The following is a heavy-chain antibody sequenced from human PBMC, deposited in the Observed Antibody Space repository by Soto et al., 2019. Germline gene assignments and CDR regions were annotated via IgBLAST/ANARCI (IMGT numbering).Heavy chain of an antibody. J-gene: IGHJ4*02. CDR1: GGSITSTDYY. CDR2: IFYSGST. CDR3: AKYYCSGTRCFIFDS. Sequence: PSETLSLTCSVSGGSITSTDYYWSWFRQPPGKRLEWIGYIFYSGSTYYNPSLKSRVAFSVDTSKNQFSLQLTSVTAADTAVYYCAKYYCSGTRCFIFDSWGQGTRVTVSS. D-gene: IGHD2-2*01. V-gene: IGHV4-30-4*01.